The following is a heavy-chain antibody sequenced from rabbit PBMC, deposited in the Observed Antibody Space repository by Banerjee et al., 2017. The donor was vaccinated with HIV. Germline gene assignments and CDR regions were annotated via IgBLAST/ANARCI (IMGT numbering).Heavy chain of an antibody. Sequence: QEQLEESGGDLVKPEGTLTLTCKASGFSFSASYYMYWVRQAPGKGLEWIACIYAGSSGSTYYASWAKGRFTISKTSSTTVTLQMTSLTAADTATYFCARTYGANGDDYYVNGWGPGTLVTVS. V-gene: IGHV1S45*01. CDR3: ARTYGANGDDYYVNG. J-gene: IGHJ4*01. D-gene: IGHD2-1*01. CDR2: IYAGSSGST. CDR1: GFSFSASYY.